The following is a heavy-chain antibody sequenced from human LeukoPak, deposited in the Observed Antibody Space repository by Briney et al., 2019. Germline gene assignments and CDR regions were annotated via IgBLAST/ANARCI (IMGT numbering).Heavy chain of an antibody. CDR1: GFTFSDYY. CDR3: SKDQGIGPAGIMDV. J-gene: IGHJ6*03. Sequence: GGSLRLSCGASGFTFSDYYMSWIRQTPGKGLEWLAYISTSANSIDYADSVKGRFTVSRDNSKKTLYLQMNSLRADDTAVYYCSKDQGIGPAGIMDVWGKGTTVTVPS. CDR2: ISTSANSI. D-gene: IGHD6-13*01. V-gene: IGHV3-11*01.